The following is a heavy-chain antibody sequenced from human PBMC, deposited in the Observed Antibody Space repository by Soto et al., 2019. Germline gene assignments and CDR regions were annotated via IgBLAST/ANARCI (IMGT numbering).Heavy chain of an antibody. V-gene: IGHV3-23*01. D-gene: IGHD2-21*02. J-gene: IGHJ4*02. Sequence: EVQLLESGGGLVQPGGSLRLSCAASGFTFSSYAMSWVRQAPGKGLEWVSAISGSGGSTYYADSVKGRFTISRDNSKNTLYLQMNSLRAEDTAVYYCARPIVVVTGTPEAHWGQGTLVTVSS. CDR3: ARPIVVVTGTPEAH. CDR1: GFTFSSYA. CDR2: ISGSGGST.